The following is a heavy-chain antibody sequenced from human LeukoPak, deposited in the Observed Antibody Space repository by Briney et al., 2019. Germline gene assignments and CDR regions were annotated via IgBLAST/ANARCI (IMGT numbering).Heavy chain of an antibody. CDR1: GVSLSGYG. Sequence: PSETLRLSGAASGVSLSGYGLTWFRQPPGKGLEWIGYIYYSGSTNYNPSLKSRVTISVDTSKIQFSLKLSSVTAAYSAVYYCAGNGCYGWSQGRLVTVSS. CDR3: AGNGCYG. D-gene: IGHD3-3*01. J-gene: IGHJ4*02. CDR2: IYYSGST. V-gene: IGHV4-59*08.